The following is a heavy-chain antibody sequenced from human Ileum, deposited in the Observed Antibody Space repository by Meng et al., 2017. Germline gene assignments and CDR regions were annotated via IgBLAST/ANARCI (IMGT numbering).Heavy chain of an antibody. J-gene: IGHJ4*02. V-gene: IGHV3-30*18. CDR3: AKKMVGGWVPNDC. D-gene: IGHD3-10*02. Sequence: QVQLVESGGGVVQPGRSLRLSCAATGFTFSSLGMLLVHQAPGKGLEWVAYISYDGSNKQYADSVKGRFTMSRDNSENTLYLQMSSLRSEDTAVYYCAKKMVGGWVPNDCWGQGTLVTVSS. CDR1: GFTFSSLG. CDR2: ISYDGSNK.